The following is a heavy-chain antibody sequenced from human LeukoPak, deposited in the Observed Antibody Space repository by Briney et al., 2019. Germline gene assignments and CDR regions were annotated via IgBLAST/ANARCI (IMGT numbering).Heavy chain of an antibody. J-gene: IGHJ6*02. D-gene: IGHD2-2*02. CDR1: GGSISSGGYS. Sequence: SETLSLTCAVSGGSISSGGYSWSWIRQPPGKGLEWIGYIYHSGSTYYNPSLKSRVTISVDTSKNQFSLKLSSVTAADTAVYYCAAIVVVPAAIRKFRFDYGMDVWGQGTTVTVSS. CDR2: IYHSGST. V-gene: IGHV4-30-2*02. CDR3: AAIVVVPAAIRKFRFDYGMDV.